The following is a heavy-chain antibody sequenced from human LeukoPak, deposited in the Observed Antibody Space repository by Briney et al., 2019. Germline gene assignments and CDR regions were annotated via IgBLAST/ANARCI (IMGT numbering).Heavy chain of an antibody. J-gene: IGHJ4*02. CDR1: GGSISSYY. D-gene: IGHD3-10*01. CDR3: AGGDGSLFDY. CDR2: IYYSGTT. V-gene: IGHV4-59*01. Sequence: SETLSLTCTVSGGSISSYYWSWIRQPPGKGLEWIGYIYYSGTTNYNPSLKSRVTISVDTSKNQFSLKLSSVTAADTAVYYCAGGDGSLFDYWGQGTLVTVSS.